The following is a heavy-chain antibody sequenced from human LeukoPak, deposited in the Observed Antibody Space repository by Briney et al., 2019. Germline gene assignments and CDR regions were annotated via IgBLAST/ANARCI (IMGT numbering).Heavy chain of an antibody. CDR3: ARHDGLLGSLGYCSSTSCRLVY. D-gene: IGHD2-2*01. Sequence: GESLKISCKGSGYSFTNSWIGWVRQMPGKGLEWMGIIYPGDSDTRYSPSFQGQVTISADKSISTAYLQWSSLKASDTAMYYCARHDGLLGSLGYCSSTSCRLVYWGQGTLVTVSS. J-gene: IGHJ4*02. CDR2: IYPGDSDT. CDR1: GYSFTNSW. V-gene: IGHV5-51*01.